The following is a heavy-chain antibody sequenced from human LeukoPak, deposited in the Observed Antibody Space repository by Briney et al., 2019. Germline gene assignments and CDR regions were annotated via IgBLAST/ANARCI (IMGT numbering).Heavy chain of an antibody. CDR2: IYYSGST. V-gene: IGHV4-59*01. CDR3: ARDLENSVVVTAIGY. J-gene: IGHJ4*02. D-gene: IGHD2-21*02. Sequence: RSETLSLTCTVSGGSISSYYWSWIRQPPGKGLEWIGYIYYSGSTNYNPSLKSRVTISVDTSKNQFSLKLSSVTAADTAVYYCARDLENSVVVTAIGYWGQGTLVTVSS. CDR1: GGSISSYY.